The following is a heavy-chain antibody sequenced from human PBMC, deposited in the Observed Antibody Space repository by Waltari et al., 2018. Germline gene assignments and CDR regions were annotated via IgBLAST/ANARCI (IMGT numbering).Heavy chain of an antibody. D-gene: IGHD2-8*02. CDR1: GGSFSGYY. CDR3: ARAALSFVLVVYSTWGWFDP. V-gene: IGHV4-34*01. J-gene: IGHJ5*02. CDR2: INHSGST. Sequence: QVQLQQWGAGLLKPSETLSLTCAVYGGSFSGYYWSWIRQPPGKGLEWIGEINHSGSTNYNPSLKSRVTISVDTSKNQFSLKLSSVTAADTAVYYCARAALSFVLVVYSTWGWFDPWGQGTLVTVSS.